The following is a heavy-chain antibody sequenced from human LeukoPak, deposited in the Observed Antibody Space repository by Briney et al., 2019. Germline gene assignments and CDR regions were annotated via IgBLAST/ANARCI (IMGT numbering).Heavy chain of an antibody. Sequence: SETLSLTRTVSGGLLSISSYYWGSSRQPPEKGLEWIGTFYYSGSTYYPQSLKNRVTISVDTSKNQFSLNLSSVTAADTAVYYCARTAGVAVAGSRQYFDYWGQGTLVPVSS. V-gene: IGHV4-39*01. CDR3: ARTAGVAVAGSRQYFDY. CDR2: FYYSGST. CDR1: GGLLSISSYY. J-gene: IGHJ4*02. D-gene: IGHD6-19*01.